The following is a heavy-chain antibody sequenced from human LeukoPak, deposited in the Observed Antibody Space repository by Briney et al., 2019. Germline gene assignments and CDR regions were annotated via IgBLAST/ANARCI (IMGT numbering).Heavy chain of an antibody. D-gene: IGHD3-22*01. CDR3: ARVRDTYYYDSSGQQFDY. V-gene: IGHV4-34*01. CDR1: GGSFSGYY. CDR2: INHSGST. Sequence: PSETLSLTCAVYGGSFSGYYWSWIRQPPGKGLEWIGEINHSGSTNYNPSLKSRVTISVDTSKNQFSLKLSSVTAADTAVYYCARVRDTYYYDSSGQQFDYWGQGTLDTVSS. J-gene: IGHJ4*02.